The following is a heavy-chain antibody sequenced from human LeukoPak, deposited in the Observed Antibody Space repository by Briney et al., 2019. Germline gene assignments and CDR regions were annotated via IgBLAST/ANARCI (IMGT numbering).Heavy chain of an antibody. J-gene: IGHJ5*02. Sequence: ASVKVSCKVSGYMFTELSMHWVRQAPGKGLEWMGGFDPEDDEKMYAQKFQGRVTMTEDTSTDTAYMELSSLRSDDTAIYYCTRGGYYGDYNYFDPWGQGTLVTVSS. D-gene: IGHD4-17*01. CDR1: GYMFTELS. V-gene: IGHV1-24*01. CDR3: TRGGYYGDYNYFDP. CDR2: FDPEDDEK.